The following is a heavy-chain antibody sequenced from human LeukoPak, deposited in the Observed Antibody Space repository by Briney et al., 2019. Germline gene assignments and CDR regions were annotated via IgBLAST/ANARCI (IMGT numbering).Heavy chain of an antibody. Sequence: GGSLRLSCAASGFTFSSYAMNWVRQAPGKGLEWVSGISSSDGSTYYADSVKGRFTTSRDNSKNTLYLQMNSLRAEDTAVYYCAKRGITTFSPIDYWGQGTLVTVSS. V-gene: IGHV3-23*01. J-gene: IGHJ4*02. CDR3: AKRGITTFSPIDY. D-gene: IGHD3-3*01. CDR1: GFTFSSYA. CDR2: ISSSDGST.